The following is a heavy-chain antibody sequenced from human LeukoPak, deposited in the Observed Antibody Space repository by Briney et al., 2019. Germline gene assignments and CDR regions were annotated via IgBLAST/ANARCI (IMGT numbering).Heavy chain of an antibody. CDR3: ARISYYFDY. D-gene: IGHD3-16*01. CDR1: GFTFSDHW. Sequence: GGSLRLSCVATGFTFSDHWMSWVRQAPGKGLEWVANIKNDGSEKNYVDSVKGRFTISRDNAKNSLHLQMNSLRAEDTAVYYCARISYYFDYCGQGTLVTVSS. V-gene: IGHV3-7*05. J-gene: IGHJ4*02. CDR2: IKNDGSEK.